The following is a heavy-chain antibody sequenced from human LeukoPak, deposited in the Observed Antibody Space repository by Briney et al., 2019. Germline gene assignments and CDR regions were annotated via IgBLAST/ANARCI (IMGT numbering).Heavy chain of an antibody. D-gene: IGHD3-22*01. V-gene: IGHV1-69*13. Sequence: GASVKVTCKASGGTFSRYAMSWVRQAAGQGLEGMGGINPSFGKANYAQKFQGRVTITADESTSTAYMEMNSLRPEDTAVYYCARANRTYYYDSSGYYSPDHWGQGTLVTVSS. CDR1: GGTFSRYA. CDR3: ARANRTYYYDSSGYYSPDH. CDR2: INPSFGKA. J-gene: IGHJ4*02.